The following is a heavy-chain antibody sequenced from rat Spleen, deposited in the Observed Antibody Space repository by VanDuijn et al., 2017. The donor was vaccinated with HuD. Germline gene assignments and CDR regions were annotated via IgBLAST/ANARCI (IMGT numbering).Heavy chain of an antibody. Sequence: EVQLVESGGGLVQPGRSLKLSCAASGFTFSNYGMAWVRQAPTMGLEWVATISYDAGGTYYRDSVKGRFTISRDNAKSTLYLQMDSLRSEDTATYYCARNGGGGYYFDYWGQGVMVTVSS. J-gene: IGHJ2*01. D-gene: IGHD1-11*01. V-gene: IGHV5-29*01. CDR2: ISYDAGGT. CDR3: ARNGGGGYYFDY. CDR1: GFTFSNYG.